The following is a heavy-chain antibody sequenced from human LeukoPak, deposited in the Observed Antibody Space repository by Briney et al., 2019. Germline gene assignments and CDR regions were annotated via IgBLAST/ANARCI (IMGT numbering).Heavy chain of an antibody. CDR3: ARGRSGGYFDY. CDR2: ISYSGNT. Sequence: SETLSLTCTVSGGSINNYYWSWIRQPPGKGLEWIGHISYSGNTNYNSSLRSRVTISVDTSNNQFSLRLSSVTAADTAVYYCARGRSGGYFDYWGQGTLVTVSS. CDR1: GGSINNYY. J-gene: IGHJ4*02. D-gene: IGHD3-16*01. V-gene: IGHV4-59*12.